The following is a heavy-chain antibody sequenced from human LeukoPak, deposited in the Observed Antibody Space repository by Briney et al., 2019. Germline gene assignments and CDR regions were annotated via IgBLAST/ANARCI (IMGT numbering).Heavy chain of an antibody. V-gene: IGHV4-34*01. Sequence: SETLSLTCAVYGGSFSGYYWSWIRQPPGKGLEWIGEINHSGSTNYNPSLKSRVTISVDTSKNQFSLKLSSVTAADTAVYYCASGVCSSTSCYTANWLDPWGQGTLVTVSS. D-gene: IGHD2-2*02. CDR2: INHSGST. J-gene: IGHJ5*02. CDR1: GGSFSGYY. CDR3: ASGVCSSTSCYTANWLDP.